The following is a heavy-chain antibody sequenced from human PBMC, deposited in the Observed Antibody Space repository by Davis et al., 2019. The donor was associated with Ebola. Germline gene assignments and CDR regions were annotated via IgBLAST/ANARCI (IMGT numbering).Heavy chain of an antibody. Sequence: ASVKVSCKASGYTFTGYYMHWVRQAPGQGLEWMGWINPNSGGTNYAQKFQGRVTITRNTSISTAYMELSSLRSEDTAVYYCAREVAGINWFDPWGQGTLVTVSS. J-gene: IGHJ5*02. CDR1: GYTFTGYY. V-gene: IGHV1-2*02. CDR2: INPNSGGT. D-gene: IGHD6-19*01. CDR3: AREVAGINWFDP.